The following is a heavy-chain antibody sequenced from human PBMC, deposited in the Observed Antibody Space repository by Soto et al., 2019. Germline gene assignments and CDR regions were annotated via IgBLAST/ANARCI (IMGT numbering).Heavy chain of an antibody. J-gene: IGHJ4*02. CDR2: IYPGDSDT. CDR1: GYSFTSYW. Sequence: PGESLKISCKGSGYSFTSYWIGWVRQMTGKGLEWMGIIYPGDSDTRYSPSFQGQVTISADKSISTAYLQWSSLKASDTAVYYCAKDQTKFYIVGATTDYWGLGTLVTVSS. D-gene: IGHD1-26*01. V-gene: IGHV5-51*01. CDR3: AKDQTKFYIVGATTDY.